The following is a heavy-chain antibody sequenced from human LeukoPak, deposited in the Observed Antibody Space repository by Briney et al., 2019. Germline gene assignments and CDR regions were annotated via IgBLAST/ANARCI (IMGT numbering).Heavy chain of an antibody. J-gene: IGHJ4*02. CDR1: GGSISSSSYY. Sequence: SETLSLTCTVSGGSISSSSYYWGWIRQPPGKGLEWIGSIYYSGITYYNPSVKSRITISLDTSKNQFSLKLNSVTAADTAVYYCARGPFAGATTTLPLRVDCWGQGTLVTVSS. CDR2: IYYSGIT. D-gene: IGHD1-26*01. V-gene: IGHV4-39*07. CDR3: ARGPFAGATTTLPLRVDC.